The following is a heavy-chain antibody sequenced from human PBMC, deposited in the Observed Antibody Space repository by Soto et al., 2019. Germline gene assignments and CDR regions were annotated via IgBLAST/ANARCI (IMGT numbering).Heavy chain of an antibody. V-gene: IGHV3-23*01. Sequence: GSLRLSCASSGFTFSSYAIIWVRQAPGKGLEWVSAISGGGGSTYHADSVKGRFTISRDNSKNTLYLQMNSLRAEDTAVYYCAIGRGYSYGYHFDYWGQGTMVTVSS. J-gene: IGHJ4*02. CDR3: AIGRGYSYGYHFDY. CDR2: ISGGGGST. D-gene: IGHD5-18*01. CDR1: GFTFSSYA.